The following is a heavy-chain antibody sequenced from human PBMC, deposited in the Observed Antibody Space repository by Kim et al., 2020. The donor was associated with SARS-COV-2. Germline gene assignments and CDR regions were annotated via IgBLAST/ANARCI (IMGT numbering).Heavy chain of an antibody. CDR2: ISGASNYI. CDR3: ARALSTSSSWPLV. Sequence: GGSLRLSCAASNLTFTKYYMNWVRQFPGKGLEWVSSISGASNYIYYADSVKGRFTVSRDNTKNSLYLQMNSLRVEDTAVYYCARALSTSSSWPLVWGQGILVIVSP. D-gene: IGHD6-6*01. V-gene: IGHV3-21*01. J-gene: IGHJ4*02. CDR1: NLTFTKYY.